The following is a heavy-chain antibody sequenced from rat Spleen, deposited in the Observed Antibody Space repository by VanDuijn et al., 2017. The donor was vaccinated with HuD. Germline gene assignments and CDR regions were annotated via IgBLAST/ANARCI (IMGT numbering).Heavy chain of an antibody. D-gene: IGHD1-6*01. J-gene: IGHJ2*01. CDR2: ISTSGGST. Sequence: EVQLVESDGGLVQPGRSLKLSCAASGFTFSNYGMAWVRQAPTKGLEWVATISTSGGSTYYRDSVKGRFTISRDNAKSTLYLQMDSLRSEDTATYYCARRHYGYTDYFDYWGQGVMVTVSS. V-gene: IGHV5-29*01. CDR3: ARRHYGYTDYFDY. CDR1: GFTFSNYG.